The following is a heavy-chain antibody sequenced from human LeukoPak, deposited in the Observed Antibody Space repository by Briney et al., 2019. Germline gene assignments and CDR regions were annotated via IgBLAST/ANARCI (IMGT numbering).Heavy chain of an antibody. CDR3: TKELRMVGFTKGFDY. V-gene: IGHV3-23*01. D-gene: IGHD1-26*01. Sequence: PGGSLRLSCAASGFTFSSCAMSWVRQAPGKGLEWVSAISDNGINTWHADSVKGRLTISRDNSKNSLYLQMNSLRAEDTAVYYCTKELRMVGFTKGFDYWGQGILVTVSS. CDR1: GFTFSSCA. CDR2: ISDNGINT. J-gene: IGHJ4*02.